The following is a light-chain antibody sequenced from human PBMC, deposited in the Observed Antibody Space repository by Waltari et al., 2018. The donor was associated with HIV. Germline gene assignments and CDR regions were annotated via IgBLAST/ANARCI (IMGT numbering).Light chain of an antibody. Sequence: EVVMTQSPATLSVSSGERATLSCSASQSVKSNLACYQQKVGRAPRHLIYGASTRGTGIPARFSGSGSGTEFNFTITSLQSEESAIYFCQQYNNWPGTFGQGTKVEVK. J-gene: IGKJ1*01. V-gene: IGKV3-15*01. CDR2: GAS. CDR3: QQYNNWPGT. CDR1: QSVKSN.